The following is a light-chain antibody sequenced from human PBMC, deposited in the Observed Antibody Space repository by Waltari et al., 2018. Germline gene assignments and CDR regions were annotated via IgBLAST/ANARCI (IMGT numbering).Light chain of an antibody. Sequence: QSALTQPASVSGSPGQSITISCTGTSSDIGAYKHVSWYQQHPGKAPKLMIYEVSNRPSWVSNRFSGSKSGHTADLTISGLQADDESHYYCTSFTSSATWVFGGGTKVTVL. CDR3: TSFTSSATWV. CDR2: EVS. J-gene: IGLJ3*02. CDR1: SSDIGAYKH. V-gene: IGLV2-14*01.